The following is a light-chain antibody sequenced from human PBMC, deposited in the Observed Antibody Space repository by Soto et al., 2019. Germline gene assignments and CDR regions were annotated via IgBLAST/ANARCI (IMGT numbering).Light chain of an antibody. CDR3: QQYNNWPPYT. J-gene: IGKJ2*01. Sequence: EIVMTQSPATLSVSPGERATVSCRASQSVGSNLAWYQQKPGQAPRLLIYGASTRATGIPARFTGSGPGTESTLTISSLQSEDFALYYCQQYNNWPPYTFGPGTNLDI. CDR1: QSVGSN. V-gene: IGKV3-15*01. CDR2: GAS.